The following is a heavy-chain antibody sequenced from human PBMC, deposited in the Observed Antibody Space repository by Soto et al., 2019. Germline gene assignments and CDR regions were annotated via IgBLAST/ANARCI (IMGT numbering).Heavy chain of an antibody. D-gene: IGHD3-10*01. CDR1: GFTFSSYS. CDR3: AREVSVRGGDYFDY. V-gene: IGHV3-21*01. J-gene: IGHJ4*02. CDR2: ISSSSSYI. Sequence: EVQLVESGGGLVKPGGSLRLSCAASGFTFSSYSMNWVRQAPGKGLEWVSSISSSSSYIYYADSVKGRFTISRDNAKNSLYLQMNSLRAEDTAVYYCAREVSVRGGDYFDYWGQGTLVTVSS.